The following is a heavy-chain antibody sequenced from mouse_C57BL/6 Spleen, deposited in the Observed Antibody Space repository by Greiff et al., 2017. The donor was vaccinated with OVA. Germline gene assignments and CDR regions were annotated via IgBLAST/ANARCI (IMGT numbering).Heavy chain of an antibody. D-gene: IGHD4-1*01. V-gene: IGHV1-53*01. J-gene: IGHJ1*03. CDR1: GYTFTSYW. CDR2: INPSNGGT. CDR3: ARSGGTGTRYFDV. Sequence: QVQLQQPGTELVKPGASVKLSCKASGYTFTSYWMHWVKPRPGQGLEWIGNINPSNGGTNYNEKFQSKATLTVDKSSSTAYMQLSSLTSEDSAVYDCARSGGTGTRYFDVWGTGTTVTVSS.